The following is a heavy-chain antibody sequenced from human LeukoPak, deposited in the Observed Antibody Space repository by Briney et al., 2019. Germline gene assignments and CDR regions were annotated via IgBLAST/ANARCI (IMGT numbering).Heavy chain of an antibody. D-gene: IGHD3-10*01. CDR3: ASFHYYGSGAYDLAY. CDR2: IGDSGATT. V-gene: IGHV3-23*01. Sequence: GRSLRPSCAASASTLSIYAITSVRQAPGRGLEWVLDIGDSGATTYYADSVKGRFTIYKDNSKNTLYMQMSSLRAEDTAVYFCASFHYYGSGAYDLAYWGQGTLVTVSS. J-gene: IGHJ4*02. CDR1: ASTLSIYA.